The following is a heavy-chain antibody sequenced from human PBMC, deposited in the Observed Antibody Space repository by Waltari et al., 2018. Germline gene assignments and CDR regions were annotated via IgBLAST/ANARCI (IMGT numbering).Heavy chain of an antibody. CDR1: GYTFTSYA. J-gene: IGHJ1*01. Sequence: QVQLVQSGAEVKKPGASVKVSCKASGYTFTSYAMHWVRQAPGQRLEWMGWINAGNGNTKYSQKFQGRVTITRDTSASTAYMELSSLRSEDTAVYYCARDTSYGDPELSFQHWGQGTLVTVSS. CDR2: INAGNGNT. D-gene: IGHD4-17*01. CDR3: ARDTSYGDPELSFQH. V-gene: IGHV1-3*01.